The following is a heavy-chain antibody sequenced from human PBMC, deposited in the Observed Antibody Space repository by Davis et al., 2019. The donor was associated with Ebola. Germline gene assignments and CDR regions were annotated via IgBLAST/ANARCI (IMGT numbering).Heavy chain of an antibody. Sequence: ASVKVSCKASGYIFSSYAMHWVRQTPGQGLEWMGWLNAGTGNTKYSQKFQGRVTITRDTSASTAYMELSSLRSEDTAVYYCAAGSSWYHAFDIWGQGTMVTVSS. CDR1: GYIFSSYA. D-gene: IGHD6-13*01. CDR3: AAGSSWYHAFDI. J-gene: IGHJ3*02. CDR2: LNAGTGNT. V-gene: IGHV1-3*01.